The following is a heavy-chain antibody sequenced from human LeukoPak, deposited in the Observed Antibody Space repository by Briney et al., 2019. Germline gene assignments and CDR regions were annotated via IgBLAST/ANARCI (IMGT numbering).Heavy chain of an antibody. CDR1: GGSFSGYY. CDR3: ARGGVVVAAIFGYSYGNLDY. Sequence: PSETLSLTYAVYGGSFSGYYWSWIRQPPGKGLEWIGEINHSGSTNYNPSLKSRVTISVDTSKNQFSLKLSSVTAADTAVYYCARGGVVVAAIFGYSYGNLDYWGQGTLVTVSS. V-gene: IGHV4-34*01. CDR2: INHSGST. D-gene: IGHD2-15*01. J-gene: IGHJ4*02.